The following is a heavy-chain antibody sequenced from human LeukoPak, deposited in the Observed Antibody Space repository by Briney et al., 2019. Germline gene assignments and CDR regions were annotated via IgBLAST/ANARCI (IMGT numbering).Heavy chain of an antibody. D-gene: IGHD3-10*01. V-gene: IGHV3-11*04. CDR1: GFTFSDYY. CDR3: AKSRFGELSTDY. CDR2: ISGSGTTK. J-gene: IGHJ4*02. Sequence: GGSLRLSCAASGFTFSDYYVTWIRQAPGKGLEWVSYISGSGTTKYYAGSVEGRFTVSRDNAKNLVFLQMNSLRAEDTAVYYCAKSRFGELSTDYWGQGTLVTVSS.